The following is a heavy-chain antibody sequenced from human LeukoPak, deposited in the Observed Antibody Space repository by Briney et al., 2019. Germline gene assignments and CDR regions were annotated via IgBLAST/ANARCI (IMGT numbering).Heavy chain of an antibody. V-gene: IGHV1-69*05. D-gene: IGHD3-3*01. Sequence: ASVKVSCKASGGTFSSYAISWVRQAPGQGLEWMGRIIPIFGTANYAQKFQGRVTITTDESTSTAYMELSSLRSEDTAVYYGATFWSGYYNYWGQGTLVTVSS. CDR2: IIPIFGTA. CDR3: ATFWSGYYNY. J-gene: IGHJ4*02. CDR1: GGTFSSYA.